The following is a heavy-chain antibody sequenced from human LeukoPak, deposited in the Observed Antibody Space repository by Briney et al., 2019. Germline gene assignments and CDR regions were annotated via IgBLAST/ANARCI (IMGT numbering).Heavy chain of an antibody. J-gene: IGHJ4*02. CDR3: AKVLSSLQLPSPYSSSWEFDY. Sequence: RTGGSLRLSCAASGFTFSSYAMSWVRQAPGKGLEWVSAISGSGGSTYYADSVKGRFTISRDNSKNTLYLHMNSLRAEDTAVYYCAKVLSSLQLPSPYSSSWEFDYWGQGTLVTVSS. CDR1: GFTFSSYA. D-gene: IGHD6-13*01. CDR2: ISGSGGST. V-gene: IGHV3-23*01.